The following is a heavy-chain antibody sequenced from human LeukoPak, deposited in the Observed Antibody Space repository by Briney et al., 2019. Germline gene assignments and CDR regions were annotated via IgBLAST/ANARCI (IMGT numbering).Heavy chain of an antibody. CDR1: GFTFSNYG. V-gene: IGHV3-23*01. D-gene: IGHD4-11*01. CDR2: ISGTGGST. Sequence: QPGGSLRLSCAASGFTFSNYGMSWVRQAPGKGLEWISAISGTGGSTYYADSVKGRFTISRDNSKNTLYLQMNSLRAEDTAVYYCARGSSVTANNFDYWGQGTLVTVSS. J-gene: IGHJ4*02. CDR3: ARGSSVTANNFDY.